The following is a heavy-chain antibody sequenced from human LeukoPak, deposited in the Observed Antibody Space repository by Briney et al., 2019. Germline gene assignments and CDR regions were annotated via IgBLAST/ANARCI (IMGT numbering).Heavy chain of an antibody. CDR2: ISLNGGST. V-gene: IGHV3-64*04. J-gene: IGHJ6*02. CDR1: GFIFSSYA. Sequence: GGSLRLSCSASGFIFSSYAMKWVRQAPGKGLEDVSGISLNGGSTYYADSVKGRFTISRDNAKNSLYLQMNSLRAEDTAVYYCARDWPYGDHPPGMDVWGQGTTVTVSS. CDR3: ARDWPYGDHPPGMDV. D-gene: IGHD4-17*01.